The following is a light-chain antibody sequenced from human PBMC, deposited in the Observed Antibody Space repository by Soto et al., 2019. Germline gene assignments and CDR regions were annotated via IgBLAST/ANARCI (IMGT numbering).Light chain of an antibody. CDR2: GAS. J-gene: IGKJ1*01. CDR1: QSVSNNY. Sequence: EIVLTQSPGTLSLSPGEIATLSFSTSQSVSNNYLAWYQQKPGQAPRLLIYGASSRATGVPDRFSGSGSGTDFTLTISSLQPEDVATYYCQKYNSAPRTFGQGTKVDI. V-gene: IGKV3-20*01. CDR3: QKYNSAPRT.